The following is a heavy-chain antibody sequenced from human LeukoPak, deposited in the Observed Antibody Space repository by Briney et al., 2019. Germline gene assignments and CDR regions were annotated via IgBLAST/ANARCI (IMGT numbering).Heavy chain of an antibody. J-gene: IGHJ4*02. CDR1: GFTFDDYA. CDR3: ANGVGIFSVGRD. V-gene: IGHV3-9*01. CDR2: ISWNSGSI. Sequence: GGSLRLSCAASGFTFDDYATHWVRQAPGKGLEWVSGISWNSGSIGYADSVKGRFTISRDNAKNSLYLQMNSLRAEDTALYYCANGVGIFSVGRDWGQGTLVTVSS. D-gene: IGHD2-15*01.